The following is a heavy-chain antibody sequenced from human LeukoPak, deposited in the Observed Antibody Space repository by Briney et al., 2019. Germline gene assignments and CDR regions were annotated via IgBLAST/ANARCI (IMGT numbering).Heavy chain of an antibody. Sequence: PGGSLRLSCAASGFTFSSYAMSWVRQAPGKGLEWVAVISYDGSNKYYADSVKGRFTISRDNSKNTLYLQMNSLRAEDTAVYYCAKDLGVAGDYYFDYWGQGTLVTVSS. D-gene: IGHD6-19*01. CDR3: AKDLGVAGDYYFDY. J-gene: IGHJ4*02. CDR1: GFTFSSYA. CDR2: ISYDGSNK. V-gene: IGHV3-30*18.